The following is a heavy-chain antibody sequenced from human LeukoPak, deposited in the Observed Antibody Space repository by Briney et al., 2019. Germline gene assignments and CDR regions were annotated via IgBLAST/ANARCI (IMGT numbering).Heavy chain of an antibody. CDR2: IHYSGST. J-gene: IGHJ6*03. Sequence: SETLSLTCTVSGGSISSSSYYWAWIHQPPGKGLGWIGSIHYSGSTYYNPCLQSRVTISIDTSKNQFSLKLRFVTAADTAVYYCARVRCSGGSCPYYYYYYYMDVWGKGTTVTVSS. V-gene: IGHV4-39*07. D-gene: IGHD2-15*01. CDR1: GGSISSSSYY. CDR3: ARVRCSGGSCPYYYYYYYMDV.